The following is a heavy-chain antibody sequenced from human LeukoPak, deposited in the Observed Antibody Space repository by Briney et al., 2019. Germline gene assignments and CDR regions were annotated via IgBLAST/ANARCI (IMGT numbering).Heavy chain of an antibody. CDR2: INPNSSGT. D-gene: IGHD2-2*01. CDR3: ARDIFTVPARNAFDI. CDR1: RYTFTGYY. Sequence: ASVKVSCKASRYTFTGYYMHWVRQAPGQGLEWMGWINPNSSGTSYAQKFQGRVTMTRDTSINTAYMELSSLISEDTAVYYCARDIFTVPARNAFDIWGQGTMVTVSS. V-gene: IGHV1-2*02. J-gene: IGHJ3*02.